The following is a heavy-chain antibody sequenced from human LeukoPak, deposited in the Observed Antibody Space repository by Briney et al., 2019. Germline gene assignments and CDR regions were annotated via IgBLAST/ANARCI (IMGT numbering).Heavy chain of an antibody. CDR1: GGSISSGGYY. CDR2: IYHSGST. J-gene: IGHJ4*02. V-gene: IGHV4-30-2*01. Sequence: PSETLSLTCTVSGGSISSGGYYWSWIRQPPGKGLEWIGYIYHSGSTYYNPSLKSRVTISVDRSKDQFSLKLSSVTAADTAVYYCARDKGSSYPPSHFDYWGQGTLVTVSS. D-gene: IGHD6-6*01. CDR3: ARDKGSSYPPSHFDY.